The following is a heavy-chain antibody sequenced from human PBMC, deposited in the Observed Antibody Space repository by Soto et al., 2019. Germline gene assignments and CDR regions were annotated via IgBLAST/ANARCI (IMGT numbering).Heavy chain of an antibody. V-gene: IGHV1-8*01. CDR2: MNPNSGNT. D-gene: IGHD3-16*02. J-gene: IGHJ5*02. CDR3: ARGRRIWGSYRNNWFDP. Sequence: QVPLVQSGAEVKKPGASVKVSCKASGYTFTSYDINWVRQATGQGLEWMGWMNPNSGNTGYAQKFQGRVTMTRNTSISTAYMELSSLRSEDTAVYYCARGRRIWGSYRNNWFDPWGQGTLVTVSS. CDR1: GYTFTSYD.